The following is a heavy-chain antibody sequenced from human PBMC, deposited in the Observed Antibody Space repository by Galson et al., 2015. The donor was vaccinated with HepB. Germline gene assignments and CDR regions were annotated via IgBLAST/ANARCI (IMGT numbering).Heavy chain of an antibody. D-gene: IGHD3-3*01. CDR3: ARGGNYNFWSDYTGRHYYYYYGMDV. Sequence: SVKVSCKASGYTFSDYFIYWLRQAPGQGLEWMGLVNPNSGDSNYAQKFQGRVSMTRDTSISTVYMELRRLRSDDTAVYYCARGGNYNFWSDYTGRHYYYYYGMDVWGQGTPVTVSS. CDR1: GYTFSDYF. V-gene: IGHV1-2*02. J-gene: IGHJ6*02. CDR2: VNPNSGDS.